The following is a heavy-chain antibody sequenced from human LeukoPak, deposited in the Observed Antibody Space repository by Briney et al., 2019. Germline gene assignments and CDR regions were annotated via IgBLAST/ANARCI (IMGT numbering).Heavy chain of an antibody. D-gene: IGHD5-12*01. V-gene: IGHV3-48*02. J-gene: IGHJ4*02. CDR2: INSISGEI. CDR1: GFTFSYYS. Sequence: PERSLRLSCVASGFTFSYYSMNWVRQAPGKGLEWVSYINSISGEIWYADSVKGRFTISRDDAKNSLYLQMNSLRDEDTAVYYCARDHGYAFDYWGQGTLVTVSS. CDR3: ARDHGYAFDY.